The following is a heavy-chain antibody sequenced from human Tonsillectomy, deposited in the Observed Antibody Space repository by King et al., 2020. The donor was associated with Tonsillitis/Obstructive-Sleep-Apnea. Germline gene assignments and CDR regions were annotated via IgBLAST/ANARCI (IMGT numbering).Heavy chain of an antibody. CDR3: ARLRVGATN. Sequence: HVQLVESGGGVVQPERSLILSCEASGFTFSSYAMHWVRQAPGKGLEWVAVIAYDGRNKFYADSVKGRFTISRDNSKNTLYLQMNSLRVEDTSVYYCARLRVGATNWGQGTLVTVSS. CDR1: GFTFSSYA. D-gene: IGHD1-26*01. V-gene: IGHV3-30*04. CDR2: IAYDGRNK. J-gene: IGHJ4*02.